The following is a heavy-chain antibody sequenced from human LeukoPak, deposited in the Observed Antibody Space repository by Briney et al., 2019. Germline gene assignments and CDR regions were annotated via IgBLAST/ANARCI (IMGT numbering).Heavy chain of an antibody. CDR1: GGSISSGDYY. D-gene: IGHD4-11*01. CDR3: AREWQYQFDY. Sequence: SETLSLTCTVSGGSISSGDYYWAWIRQPPGEGLEWIGSVYHSGITYYTPSLKSRVSIAVDTSKNHFSLKVTSVTAADTAVYYCAREWQYQFDYWGQGSLVTISS. V-gene: IGHV4-39*07. CDR2: VYHSGIT. J-gene: IGHJ4*02.